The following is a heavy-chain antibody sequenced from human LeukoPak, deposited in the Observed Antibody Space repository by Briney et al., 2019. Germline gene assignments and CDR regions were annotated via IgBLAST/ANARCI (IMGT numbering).Heavy chain of an antibody. CDR3: ARASYSYYDSSGYYNPIVY. Sequence: GESLKISCKGSGYSFTSYWIGWVRQMPGKGLEWMGIIYPGDSDTRYSPSFQGQVTISADKSISTAYLQWSSLKASDTAMYYCARASYSYYDSSGYYNPIVYWGQGTLVTVSS. D-gene: IGHD3-22*01. V-gene: IGHV5-51*01. CDR2: IYPGDSDT. CDR1: GYSFTSYW. J-gene: IGHJ4*02.